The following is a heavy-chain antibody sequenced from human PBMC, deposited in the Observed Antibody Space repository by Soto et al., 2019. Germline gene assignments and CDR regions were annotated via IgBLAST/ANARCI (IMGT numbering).Heavy chain of an antibody. CDR3: ARAGGNFDP. Sequence: QVQLQESGPGLVKPSETLSLTCTVSGGSISGHYWGWIRQPPGKAPAWIGQIFYSGGTNYNPSLEGRVTMSVDTSKNQFSLKLSSMSAADTAIYYCARAGGNFDPWGQGTLVTVSS. CDR2: IFYSGGT. CDR1: GGSISGHY. J-gene: IGHJ5*02. V-gene: IGHV4-59*11.